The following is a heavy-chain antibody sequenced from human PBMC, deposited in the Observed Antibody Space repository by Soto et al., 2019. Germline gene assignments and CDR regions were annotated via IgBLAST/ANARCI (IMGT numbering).Heavy chain of an antibody. J-gene: IGHJ6*02. CDR3: ASSYCGGDCSVLYYYSGMDV. D-gene: IGHD2-21*02. CDR2: ISAYNGNT. Sequence: QVQLVQSGAEVKKPGASVKVSCKASGYTFSSYGISWVRQAPGQGLGWMGWISAYNGNTNYAQKLQGRVTMTTDTPTSTAYMELRSLRSDDTAVYYCASSYCGGDCSVLYYYSGMDVWGQGTTVTVSS. CDR1: GYTFSSYG. V-gene: IGHV1-18*01.